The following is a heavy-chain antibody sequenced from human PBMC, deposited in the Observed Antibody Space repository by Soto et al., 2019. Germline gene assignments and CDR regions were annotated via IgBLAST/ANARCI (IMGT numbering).Heavy chain of an antibody. J-gene: IGHJ4*02. D-gene: IGHD3-22*01. CDR2: IYPGDSDI. V-gene: IGHV5-51*01. CDR3: ARQAYHYDTNSFGY. CDR1: GYSFTTYW. Sequence: SLKISCKVSGYSFTTYWIGWVLQIPGKGLEWMGVIYPGDSDIRFSPSFQGQVTISADMSLSTAYLQWSSLRVSDTAMYYCARQAYHYDTNSFGYWGQGTLVTVSS.